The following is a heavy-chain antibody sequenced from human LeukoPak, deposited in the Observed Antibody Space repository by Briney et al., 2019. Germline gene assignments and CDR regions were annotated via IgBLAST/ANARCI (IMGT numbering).Heavy chain of an antibody. D-gene: IGHD2-21*01. V-gene: IGHV3-23*03. CDR3: ASRLGDRYWYFDL. Sequence: GGSLRLSCAASGFTFSSYAMSWVRQAPGKGLEWVSVIYGADNTNYADFVKGRFTVSRDTSKTTLYLQMNSLRADDTAVYYCASRLGDRYWYFDLWGRGTLVTVSS. CDR2: IYGADNT. J-gene: IGHJ2*01. CDR1: GFTFSSYA.